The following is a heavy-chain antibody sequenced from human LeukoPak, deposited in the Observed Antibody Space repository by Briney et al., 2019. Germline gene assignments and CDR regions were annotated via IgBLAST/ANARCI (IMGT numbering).Heavy chain of an antibody. CDR3: ARAPDDYGDFS. CDR1: GFTFSSSA. J-gene: IGHJ5*02. V-gene: IGHV3-23*01. Sequence: PGGSLRLSCAASGFTFSSSAMSWVRQVPGKGLEWVSGISASGGSTSYADSVRGRFTISRDNSKNTLYVQMNSLRAEDTAVYHCARAPDDYGDFSWGQGTLVTVSS. CDR2: ISASGGST. D-gene: IGHD4-17*01.